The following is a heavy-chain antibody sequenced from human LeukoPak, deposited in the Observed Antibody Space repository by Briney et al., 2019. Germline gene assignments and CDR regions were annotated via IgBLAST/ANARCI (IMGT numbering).Heavy chain of an antibody. J-gene: IGHJ3*02. D-gene: IGHD2-2*01. CDR2: IYHSGST. Sequence: SETLSLTCTVSGGSISSGGYYWSWIRQPPGKGLEWIGYIYHSGSTYYNPSLKSRVTISVDRSKNQFSLKLSSVTAADTAVYYCARPLGYCSSTSCSRNDAFDIWGQGTMVTVSS. CDR1: GGSISSGGYY. V-gene: IGHV4-30-2*01. CDR3: ARPLGYCSSTSCSRNDAFDI.